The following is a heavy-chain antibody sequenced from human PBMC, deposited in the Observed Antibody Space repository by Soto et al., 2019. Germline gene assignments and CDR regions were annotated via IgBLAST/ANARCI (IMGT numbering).Heavy chain of an antibody. D-gene: IGHD3-16*01. CDR3: TRGRPLPSRNTGDEPLDI. V-gene: IGHV3-30*03. J-gene: IGHJ3*02. CDR1: GFTFSNYA. CDR2: MSFDGTR. Sequence: QVQLVESGGCVVQPGTSLTLSCAASGFTFSNYAMHWVRQAPGKGLEWVAAMSFDGTRYYADSVKDRSTISRDSARNTVFLQTSGLRVDDTTLYYCTRGRPLPSRNTGDEPLDIWGQGTMVTVSS.